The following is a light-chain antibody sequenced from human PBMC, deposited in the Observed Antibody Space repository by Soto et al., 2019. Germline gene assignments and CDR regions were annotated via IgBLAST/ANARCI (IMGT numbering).Light chain of an antibody. CDR1: KLGDKY. CDR3: QAWDRSTAGV. J-gene: IGLJ1*01. V-gene: IGLV3-1*01. CDR2: QDT. Sequence: SYELTQPPSVSVSPGQTANIACSGDKLGDKYVAWYQQKPGQSPVLVIYQDTKRPSGIPERFSGSKSGNTATLTISGTQAMDEADYYCQAWDRSTAGVFGTGTKLTVL.